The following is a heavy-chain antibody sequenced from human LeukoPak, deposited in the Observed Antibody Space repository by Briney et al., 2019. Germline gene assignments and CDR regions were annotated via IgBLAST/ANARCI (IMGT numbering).Heavy chain of an antibody. J-gene: IGHJ4*02. Sequence: PGGSLRLSCAASGFTFSDYYMSWIRQAPGKGLEWVSYISSSGSTIYYADSEKGRFTISRDNAKNSLYLQMNSLRAEDTAVYYCARSRYYYDSSGYYYFDYWGQGTLVTVSS. V-gene: IGHV3-11*04. D-gene: IGHD3-22*01. CDR1: GFTFSDYY. CDR3: ARSRYYYDSSGYYYFDY. CDR2: ISSSGSTI.